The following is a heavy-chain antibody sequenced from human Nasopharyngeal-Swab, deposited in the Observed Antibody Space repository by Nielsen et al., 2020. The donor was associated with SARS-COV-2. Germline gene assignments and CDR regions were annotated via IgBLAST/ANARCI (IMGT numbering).Heavy chain of an antibody. Sequence: GGSLRLSCVASGFTFRDYWMSWVRQAPAKGLEWVASIKQDGSEKNYVDSVKGRFTIPRDNAKNSLFLQMDSLRIEDTAFYYCARVGGRTSPMGSWGQGTLVTVSS. CDR2: IKQDGSEK. J-gene: IGHJ4*02. CDR1: GFTFRDYW. D-gene: IGHD2-2*01. CDR3: ARVGGRTSPMGS. V-gene: IGHV3-7*01.